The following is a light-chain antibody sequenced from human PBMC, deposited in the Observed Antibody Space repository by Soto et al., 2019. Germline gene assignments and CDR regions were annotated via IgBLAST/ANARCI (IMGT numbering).Light chain of an antibody. J-gene: IGLJ2*01. Sequence: QSALTQPASVSGSPGQSITISCTGTSSDVGGYNYVSWYQQHPGKAPKLMIYDVSNRPSGVSNRFSGSKSGNTASLTISGLQEDDEADYYCSSYTSSSTYVVFGGGTKLPVL. CDR1: SSDVGGYNY. CDR2: DVS. CDR3: SSYTSSSTYVV. V-gene: IGLV2-14*01.